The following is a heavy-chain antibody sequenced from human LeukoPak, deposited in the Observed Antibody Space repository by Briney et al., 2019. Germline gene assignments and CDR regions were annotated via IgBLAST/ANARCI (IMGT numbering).Heavy chain of an antibody. J-gene: IGHJ4*02. Sequence: ASVKVSCKASGYTFPGYYMHWVRQAPGQGLEWMGWINPNSGGTNYAQKFQGRVTMTRDTSITTAYMELSRLRSDDTAVYYCARDPPNYYDTSGPRPPLDYWGQGTLVTVSS. CDR1: GYTFPGYY. CDR2: INPNSGGT. V-gene: IGHV1-2*02. D-gene: IGHD3-22*01. CDR3: ARDPPNYYDTSGPRPPLDY.